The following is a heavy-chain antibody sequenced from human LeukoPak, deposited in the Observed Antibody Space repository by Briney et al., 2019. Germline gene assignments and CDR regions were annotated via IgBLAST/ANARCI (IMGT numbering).Heavy chain of an antibody. D-gene: IGHD5-18*01. CDR1: GCTFSRYW. Sequence: PGGSLRLSCAASGCTFSRYWMSWVRQARGTGLEWVASIKQDGSENYYVDSVKGRFTISRDSATNTLYLQVNSLRVDDTAVYYCARGLYTGDVDTTIYYFDYWGQGTLVTVSS. CDR2: IKQDGSEN. J-gene: IGHJ4*02. V-gene: IGHV3-7*01. CDR3: ARGLYTGDVDTTIYYFDY.